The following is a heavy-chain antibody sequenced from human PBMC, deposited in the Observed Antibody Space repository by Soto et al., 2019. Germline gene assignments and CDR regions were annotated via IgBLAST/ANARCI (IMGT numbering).Heavy chain of an antibody. CDR1: GGTFSSYA. D-gene: IGHD3-16*01. Sequence: SVKVSCKASGGTFSSYAISWVRQAPGQGLEWMGGIIPIFGTANYAQKFQGRVTITADESTSTAYMELSSLRSEDTAVYYCAGAVRGGVDAFDIWGQGTMVTVSS. CDR2: IIPIFGTA. J-gene: IGHJ3*02. CDR3: AGAVRGGVDAFDI. V-gene: IGHV1-69*13.